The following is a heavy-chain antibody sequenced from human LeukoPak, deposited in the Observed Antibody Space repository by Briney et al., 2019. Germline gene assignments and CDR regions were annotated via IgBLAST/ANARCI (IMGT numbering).Heavy chain of an antibody. D-gene: IGHD3-3*01. CDR1: GYTFSCHY. CDR3: ARDLSTLPPYDFWSGYYPKWYYYYGMDV. CDR2: INPNTGVT. V-gene: IGHV1-2*06. J-gene: IGHJ6*02. Sequence: ASVKVSCKASGYTFSCHYLHWVRQAPGQGLEWMGRINPNTGVTQYTENFQGRVTMTGDTSTSTVYMELSSLRSEDTAVYYCARDLSTLPPYDFWSGYYPKWYYYYGMDVWGQGTTVTVSS.